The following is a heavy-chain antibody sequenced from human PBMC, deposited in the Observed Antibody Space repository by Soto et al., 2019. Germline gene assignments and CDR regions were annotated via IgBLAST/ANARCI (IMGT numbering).Heavy chain of an antibody. CDR2: INAGNGNT. Sequence: QVQLVQSGAEEKKPGASVKVSCKASGYTFATYAMHWVRQAPGQRLEWMGWINAGNGNTKYSQKFQGRVTITRDTSASTAYMELSSLISEDTAVYYCARSFVVVTALDYLGQGTLVTVSS. D-gene: IGHD2-21*02. V-gene: IGHV1-3*05. CDR3: ARSFVVVTALDY. CDR1: GYTFATYA. J-gene: IGHJ4*02.